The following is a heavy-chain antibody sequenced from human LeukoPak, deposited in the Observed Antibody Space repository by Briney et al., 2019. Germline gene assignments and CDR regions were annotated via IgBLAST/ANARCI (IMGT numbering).Heavy chain of an antibody. V-gene: IGHV3-30*18. CDR2: ISYDGSNK. CDR3: AKEKTQTSGSYFTLPAVYYYYMDV. CDR1: GFTFSSYG. Sequence: GGSLRLSCAASGFTFSSYGMHWVRQAPGKGLEWVAVISYDGSNKYYADSVKGRFTISRDNSKNTLYLQMNSLRAEDTAVYYCAKEKTQTSGSYFTLPAVYYYYMDVWGKGTTVTVSS. D-gene: IGHD3-10*01. J-gene: IGHJ6*03.